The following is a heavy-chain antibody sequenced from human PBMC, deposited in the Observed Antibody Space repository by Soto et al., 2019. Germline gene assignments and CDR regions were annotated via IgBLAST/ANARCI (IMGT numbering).Heavy chain of an antibody. J-gene: IGHJ4*02. Sequence: WLSXRLSGSSSVRSCNSYSIILFRHAPGKGLELVSAISGSDGRTYYADSVNGRFTISRDNSKNTLYLQMSSLRAEDTAVYYCASPTRAKVTHNIFEYRGQRTLV. CDR3: ASPTRAKVTHNIFEY. D-gene: IGHD4-17*01. CDR2: ISGSDGRT. CDR1: VRSCNSYS. V-gene: IGHV3-23*01.